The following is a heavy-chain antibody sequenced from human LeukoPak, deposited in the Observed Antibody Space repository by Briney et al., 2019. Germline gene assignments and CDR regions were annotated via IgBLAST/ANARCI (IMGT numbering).Heavy chain of an antibody. J-gene: IGHJ4*02. CDR2: INHSGST. CDR3: ARHSRRRTKRLRYFDWLFDY. D-gene: IGHD3-9*01. CDR1: GGSFSGYY. Sequence: PSETLSLTCAVYGGSFSGYYWSWIRQPPGKGLEWIGEINHSGSTNYNPSLKSLVTISVDTSKNQFSLKLSSVTAADTAVYYCARHSRRRTKRLRYFDWLFDYWGQGTLVTVSS. V-gene: IGHV4-34*01.